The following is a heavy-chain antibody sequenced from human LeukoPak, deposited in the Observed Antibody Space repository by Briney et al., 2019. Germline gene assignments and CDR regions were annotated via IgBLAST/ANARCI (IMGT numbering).Heavy chain of an antibody. CDR3: AREQVGATPYYYYYGMDV. V-gene: IGHV3-33*01. CDR2: IWYDGSNK. J-gene: IGHJ6*02. Sequence: GGSLRLPCAASGFTFSSYGMHWVRQAPGKGLEWVAVIWYDGSNKYYADSVKGRFTISRDNSKNTLYLQMNSLRAEDTAVYYCAREQVGATPYYYYYGMDVWGQGTTVTVSS. D-gene: IGHD1-26*01. CDR1: GFTFSSYG.